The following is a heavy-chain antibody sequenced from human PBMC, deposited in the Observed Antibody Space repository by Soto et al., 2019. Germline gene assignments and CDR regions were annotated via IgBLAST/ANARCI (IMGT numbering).Heavy chain of an antibody. D-gene: IGHD6-19*01. CDR3: ASTEQWLKY. V-gene: IGHV3-30-3*01. CDR1: GFTFSSYA. CDR2: ISYDGSNK. J-gene: IGHJ4*02. Sequence: QVQLVESGGGVVQPGRSLRLSCAASGFTFSSYAMHWVRQAPGKGLEWVAVISYDGSNKYYADSVKGRFTISRDNSKNTLYLRMNSLRAEDTAVYYCASTEQWLKYWGQGTLVTVSS.